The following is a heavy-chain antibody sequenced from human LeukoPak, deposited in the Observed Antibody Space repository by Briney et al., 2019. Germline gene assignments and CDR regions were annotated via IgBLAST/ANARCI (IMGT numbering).Heavy chain of an antibody. D-gene: IGHD3-3*01. CDR1: GFTFSSYW. CDR3: ARATYYDLWSGDNGFDP. CDR2: IKQDGSEK. Sequence: GGSLRLSCAASGFTFSSYWMSWVRQAPGKGLEWVANIKQDGSEKYYVDSVKGRFTISRDNAKNSLYLQMNSLRAEDTAVYYCARATYYDLWSGDNGFDPWGQGTLVTVSS. V-gene: IGHV3-7*01. J-gene: IGHJ5*02.